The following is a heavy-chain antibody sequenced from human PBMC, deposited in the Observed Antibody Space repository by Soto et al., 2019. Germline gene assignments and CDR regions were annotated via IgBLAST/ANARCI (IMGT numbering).Heavy chain of an antibody. CDR2: MFYGVST. V-gene: IGHV4-39*01. CDR3: ARLPSRHLVDY. J-gene: IGHJ4*02. CDR1: GSSINSSGYY. Sequence: PSETLSLTCTVSGSSINSSGYYWGWIRQPPGKGLEWIGSMFYGVSTYYNPSLKSRVTVPVDTSKNPFSLNLRSVTAADTAVYYCARLPSRHLVDYWGQGTLVTVSP. D-gene: IGHD3-3*02.